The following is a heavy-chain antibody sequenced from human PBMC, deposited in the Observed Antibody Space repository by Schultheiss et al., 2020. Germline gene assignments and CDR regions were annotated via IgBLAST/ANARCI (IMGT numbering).Heavy chain of an antibody. CDR2: IYWDDDK. CDR1: GFSLSANGVG. J-gene: IGHJ6*02. CDR3: ARIPRIDYDFWSGYYGRGPHYYYYAMDV. Sequence: SGPTPLKPTQTLTLACTFSGFSLSANGVGVGWIRQPPGKALEWLALIYWDDDKRYSPSLKNRLTITKDTSKNQVVLTMTNMDPVDTATYYCARIPRIDYDFWSGYYGRGPHYYYYAMDVWGPGTTVTVSS. D-gene: IGHD3-3*01. V-gene: IGHV2-5*02.